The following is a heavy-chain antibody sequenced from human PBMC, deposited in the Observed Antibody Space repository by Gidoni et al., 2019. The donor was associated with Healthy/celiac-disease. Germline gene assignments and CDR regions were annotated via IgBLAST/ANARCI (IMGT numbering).Heavy chain of an antibody. CDR1: GGTFSSYA. CDR2: IIPIFGTA. CDR3: ARDRTGYCSGGSCYTDYYYYGMDV. J-gene: IGHJ6*02. D-gene: IGHD2-15*01. V-gene: IGHV1-69*01. Sequence: QVQLVQSGAEVKKPGSSVQVSYKASGGTFSSYASSWVRQAPGQGLEWMGGIIPIFGTANYAQKFQGRVTITADESTSTAYMELSSLRSEDTAVYYCARDRTGYCSGGSCYTDYYYYGMDVWGQGTTVTVSS.